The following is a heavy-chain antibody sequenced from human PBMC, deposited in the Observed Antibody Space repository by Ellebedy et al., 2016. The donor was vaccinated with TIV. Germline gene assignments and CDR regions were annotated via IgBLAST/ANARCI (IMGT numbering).Heavy chain of an antibody. CDR3: ARGITMVRGVIIPSHFDY. CDR2: IWYDGSNK. V-gene: IGHV3-33*01. J-gene: IGHJ4*02. D-gene: IGHD3-10*01. CDR1: GFTFSSYG. Sequence: PGGSLRLSCAASGFTFSSYGMHWVRQAPGKGLEWVAVIWYDGSNKYYADSVKGRFTISRDNSKNTLYLQMNSLRAEDTAVYYCARGITMVRGVIIPSHFDYWGQGTLVTVSS.